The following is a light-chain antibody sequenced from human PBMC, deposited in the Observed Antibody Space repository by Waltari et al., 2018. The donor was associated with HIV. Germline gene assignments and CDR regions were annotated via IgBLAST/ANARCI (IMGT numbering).Light chain of an antibody. CDR1: QNIGNSH. Sequence: EIILTQSPDVLSASPGDRVTLSCRASQNIGNSHLAWYQQRPGQAPRLLIYAASSRASGIPDRFSGSGSGTAFSLTISALEPEDLATYFCQQYAAPPLTFGQGAKVDLK. J-gene: IGKJ1*01. CDR3: QQYAAPPLT. CDR2: AAS. V-gene: IGKV3-20*01.